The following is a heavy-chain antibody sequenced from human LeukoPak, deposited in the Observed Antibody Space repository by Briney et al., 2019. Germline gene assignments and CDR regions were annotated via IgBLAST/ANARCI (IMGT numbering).Heavy chain of an antibody. CDR3: ARDLVPAAIYERNWFDP. CDR1: GSTFSSYS. J-gene: IGHJ5*02. CDR2: INSSSSYI. V-gene: IGHV3-21*01. Sequence: PGGSLRLSCSTSGSTFSSYSMNWVRQAPGKGLEWNSSINSSSSYIYYADSVKGRFTISRDNAKNSLYLQMNSLRAEDTAVYYCARDLVPAAIYERNWFDPWGQGTLVTVSS. D-gene: IGHD2-2*02.